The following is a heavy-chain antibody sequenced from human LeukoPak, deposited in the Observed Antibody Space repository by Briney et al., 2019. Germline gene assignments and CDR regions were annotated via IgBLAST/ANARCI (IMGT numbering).Heavy chain of an antibody. CDR2: INHSGST. D-gene: IGHD3-3*01. J-gene: IGHJ6*03. CDR3: ARLRFLEWLLRYYYYMDV. CDR1: GGSFSGYY. Sequence: SETLSLTCAVYGGSFSGYYWSWIRQPPGKGLEWIGEINHSGSTNYNPSLKSRVTISVDTSKIQFSLKLSSVTAADTAVYYCARLRFLEWLLRYYYYMDVWGKGTTVTVSS. V-gene: IGHV4-34*01.